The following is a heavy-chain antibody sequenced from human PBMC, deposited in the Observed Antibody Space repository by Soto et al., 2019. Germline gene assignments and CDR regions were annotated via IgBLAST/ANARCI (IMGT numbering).Heavy chain of an antibody. Sequence: SQTLSLTCVISGASVSSSSVACKWFRQSPSRGLEWLGRTYYRSRWYSDFAVSVRGRIVINADTSKNQFSLQLNSVTPEDTAVYFCARSEEDSDYYYYGLDVWGQGTTVTVSS. V-gene: IGHV6-1*01. J-gene: IGHJ6*02. D-gene: IGHD2-15*01. CDR1: GASVSSSSVA. CDR3: ARSEEDSDYYYYGLDV. CDR2: TYYRSRWYS.